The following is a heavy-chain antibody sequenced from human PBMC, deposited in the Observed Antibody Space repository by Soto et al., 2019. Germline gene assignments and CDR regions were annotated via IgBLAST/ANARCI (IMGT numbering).Heavy chain of an antibody. D-gene: IGHD1-1*01. CDR2: ISYDGSNK. J-gene: IGHJ5*02. CDR3: AKDEGTGWFDP. V-gene: IGHV3-30*18. Sequence: QVQLVESGGGVVQPGRSLRLSCAASGFTFSSYGMHWVRQAPGKGLEWVAVISYDGSNKYYADSVKGRFTISRDNSKNTLYLQMNSLRAEDTAVNYCAKDEGTGWFDPWGQGTLVTVSS. CDR1: GFTFSSYG.